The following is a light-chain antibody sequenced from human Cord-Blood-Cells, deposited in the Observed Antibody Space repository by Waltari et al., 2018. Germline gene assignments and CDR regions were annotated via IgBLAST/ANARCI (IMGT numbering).Light chain of an antibody. V-gene: IGLV2-8*01. CDR2: EVS. CDR1: SSDDGGYNY. Sequence: QSALTQPPSASGSRGQSVTISCTGTSSDDGGYNYVSWYQHHPGNAPKLRIYEVSKRPSGVPDRFSGSKSGNTASLTVSGLQAEDEADYYCSAYAGSNNLVFGGGTKLTVL. CDR3: SAYAGSNNLV. J-gene: IGLJ3*02.